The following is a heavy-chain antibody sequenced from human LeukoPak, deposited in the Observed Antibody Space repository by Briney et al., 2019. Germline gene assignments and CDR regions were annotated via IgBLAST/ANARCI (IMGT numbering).Heavy chain of an antibody. Sequence: GGSLRLSCAASAFTFSSYDMTWVRQAPGKGLDWVSTIGGSGDSTYYADYVKGRFTISSDSSKNTLFLKMSSLRAEDTDIYYCAKAGGAYSSSCYLYFDDWGQGTLVTASS. CDR1: AFTFSSYD. CDR2: IGGSGDST. V-gene: IGHV3-23*01. J-gene: IGHJ4*02. D-gene: IGHD6-13*01. CDR3: AKAGGAYSSSCYLYFDD.